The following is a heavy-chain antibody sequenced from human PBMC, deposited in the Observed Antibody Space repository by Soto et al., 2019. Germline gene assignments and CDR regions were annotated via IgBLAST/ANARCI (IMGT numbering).Heavy chain of an antibody. CDR2: ISYDETTT. J-gene: IGHJ3*01. CDR1: GFNFRSHA. V-gene: IGHV3-30*04. D-gene: IGHD7-27*01. Sequence: QVQLVESGGGVVQPGRSLRLSCAASGFNFRSHAMHWVRQAPGKGLEWLAVISYDETTTYYKDSVKGRFTISRDNSKNTLYLQMNSLRSEDTAIYYCASPTGVYGLISFDVWGQGTMVTVSS. CDR3: ASPTGVYGLISFDV.